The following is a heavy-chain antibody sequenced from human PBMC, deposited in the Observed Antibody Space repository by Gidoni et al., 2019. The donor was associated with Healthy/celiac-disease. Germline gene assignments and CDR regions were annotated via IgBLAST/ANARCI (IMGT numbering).Heavy chain of an antibody. CDR3: ARHETGFGSYYYYYMDV. D-gene: IGHD3-16*01. V-gene: IGHV4-39*01. CDR1: GGSISSSSYY. CDR2: IYYSGST. Sequence: QLQLQESGPGLVKPSETLSLTCTVSGGSISSSSYYWGWIRQPPGKGLEWIGSIYYSGSTYYNPSLKSRVTISVDTSKNQFSLKLSSVTAADTAVYYCARHETGFGSYYYYYMDVWGKGTTVTVSS. J-gene: IGHJ6*03.